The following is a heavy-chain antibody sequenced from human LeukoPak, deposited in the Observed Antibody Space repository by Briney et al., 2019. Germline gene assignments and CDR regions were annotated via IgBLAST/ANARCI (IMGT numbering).Heavy chain of an antibody. Sequence: SETLSLTCTVSGDSINSLDLWRWVRQPPGKGLEWSGEMYLSGTTHSNPSVKSRVTISIDKSKNQFFLNLSSVTAADTAVYYCAGLVGRYSSGLYYYYFDYWGQGTLVTVSS. CDR1: GDSINSLDL. CDR2: MYLSGTT. V-gene: IGHV4-4*02. CDR3: AGLVGRYSSGLYYYYFDY. D-gene: IGHD3-22*01. J-gene: IGHJ4*02.